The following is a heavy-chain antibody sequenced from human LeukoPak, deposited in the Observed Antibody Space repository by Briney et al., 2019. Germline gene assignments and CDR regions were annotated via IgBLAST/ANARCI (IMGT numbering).Heavy chain of an antibody. CDR2: INPNSGGT. V-gene: IGHV1-2*02. D-gene: IGHD3-3*01. CDR1: GYTFTGYY. CDR3: ARGTTDFWSGYDY. Sequence: ASVKVSCKASGYTFTGYYMHWVRQAPGQGLEWMGWINPNSGGTNYAQKFQGRVTMTRDTSISTAYMELSRLRSDDTAVHYCARGTTDFWSGYDYWGQGTLVTVSS. J-gene: IGHJ4*02.